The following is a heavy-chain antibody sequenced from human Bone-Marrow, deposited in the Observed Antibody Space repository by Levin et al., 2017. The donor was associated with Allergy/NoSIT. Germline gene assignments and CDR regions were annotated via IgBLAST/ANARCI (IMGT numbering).Heavy chain of an antibody. Sequence: ASVKVSCKASGYTFTGYYMHWVRQAPGQGLEWMGRINPNSGGTNYAQKFQGRVTMTRDTSISTAYMELSRLRSDDTAVYYCARTAGPGYCSSTSCRGYYYYYMDVWGKGTTVTVSS. J-gene: IGHJ6*03. CDR2: INPNSGGT. CDR1: GYTFTGYY. D-gene: IGHD2-2*01. V-gene: IGHV1-2*06. CDR3: ARTAGPGYCSSTSCRGYYYYYMDV.